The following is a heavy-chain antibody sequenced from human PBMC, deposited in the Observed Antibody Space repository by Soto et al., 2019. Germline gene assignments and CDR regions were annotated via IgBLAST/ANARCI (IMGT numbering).Heavy chain of an antibody. CDR1: GFTFSHYG. D-gene: IGHD2-21*01. V-gene: IGHV3-30*18. CDR2: ISYEGSNR. CDR3: AKDRLGWGIDAPDY. Sequence: QVQLVESGGGVVQPGRSLRLSCAASGFTFSHYGMHWVRQAPGKGLEWVAVISYEGSNRYYEDSLKGRFTISRDNSKNTLYLEMNSLRINETAVYYCAKDRLGWGIDAPDYWGQGTLVTVSS. J-gene: IGHJ4*02.